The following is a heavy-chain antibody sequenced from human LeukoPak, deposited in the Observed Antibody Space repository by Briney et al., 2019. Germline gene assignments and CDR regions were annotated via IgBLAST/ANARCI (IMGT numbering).Heavy chain of an antibody. V-gene: IGHV1-18*01. Sequence: ASVTVSCKAYGYTFTSYGISWVRQAPGQGLEWMGWISAYNGNTNYAQKLQGRVTMTTDTSTSTAYMELRSLRSDDTAVYYCARDFCSSTSCYTFSWFDPWGQGTLVTVSS. J-gene: IGHJ5*02. CDR3: ARDFCSSTSCYTFSWFDP. CDR1: GYTFTSYG. CDR2: ISAYNGNT. D-gene: IGHD2-2*02.